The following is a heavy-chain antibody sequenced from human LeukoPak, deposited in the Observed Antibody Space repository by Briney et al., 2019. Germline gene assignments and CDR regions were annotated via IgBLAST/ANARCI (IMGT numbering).Heavy chain of an antibody. V-gene: IGHV1-18*01. CDR1: GYTFTSYG. D-gene: IGHD2-2*02. CDR2: ISAYNDNT. J-gene: IGHJ4*02. Sequence: EASVKVSCKASGYTFTSYGISWVRQAPGQGLEWMGWISAYNDNTNYAQKVQGRVTMTTDTSTSTAYMELRSLRSNDTAVYYCARPPATAIAPIEEYYFDYWGQGTLVTVSS. CDR3: ARPPATAIAPIEEYYFDY.